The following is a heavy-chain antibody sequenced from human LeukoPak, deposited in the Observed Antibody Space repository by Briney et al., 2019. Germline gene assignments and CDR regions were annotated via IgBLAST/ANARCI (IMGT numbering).Heavy chain of an antibody. CDR2: IKQDGSEK. V-gene: IGHV3-7*01. D-gene: IGHD3-3*01. J-gene: IGHJ6*03. Sequence: GGSLRLSCAASGFTFSSYCMSWVRQAPGKGLEWVANIKQDGSEKYYVDSVKGRFTISRDNAKNSLYLQMNSLRAEDTAVYYCARDAMYYDFWSGYYSPTDYYYYLDVWGKGTTVTVSS. CDR3: ARDAMYYDFWSGYYSPTDYYYYLDV. CDR1: GFTFSSYC.